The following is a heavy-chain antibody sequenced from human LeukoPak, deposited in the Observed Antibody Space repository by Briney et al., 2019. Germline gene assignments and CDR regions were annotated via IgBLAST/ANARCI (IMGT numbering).Heavy chain of an antibody. CDR1: GFTFDDYA. V-gene: IGHV3-9*01. D-gene: IGHD3-3*01. CDR2: ISWNSGSI. CDR3: AKAYDFWSETPGDY. J-gene: IGHJ4*02. Sequence: PGRSLRLSCAASGFTFDDYAMHWVRQAPGKGLEWVSGISWNSGSIGYADSVKGRFTISRDNAKNSLYLQMNSLRAEDTAVYYCAKAYDFWSETPGDYWGQGTLVTVSS.